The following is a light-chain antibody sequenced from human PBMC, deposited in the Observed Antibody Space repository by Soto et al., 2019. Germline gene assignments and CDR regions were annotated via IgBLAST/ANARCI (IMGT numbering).Light chain of an antibody. J-gene: IGKJ4*01. CDR3: QQSYSTPV. CDR1: QSISSY. Sequence: DIQMTQSPSSLSASVGDRVTITCRASQSISSYLNWYQQKPGKAPKLLIHAASSLQSGVPSRFSGSGSGTDFTLTISSLQPEAFATYYCQQSYSTPVFGGGTKVEIK. V-gene: IGKV1-39*01. CDR2: AAS.